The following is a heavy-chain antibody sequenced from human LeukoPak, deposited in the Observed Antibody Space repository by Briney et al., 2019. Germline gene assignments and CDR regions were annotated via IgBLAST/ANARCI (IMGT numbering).Heavy chain of an antibody. V-gene: IGHV3-13*04. CDR3: ASESGAGDSELREFDY. CDR2: IAAAGDS. J-gene: IGHJ4*02. Sequence: PGGSLRLSCAASGFTFSSYDMHWVRQVTGKGLEWVSTIAAAGDSYYSGSVKGRFTVSRENARNSLYLQMNSLRAGDTAVYYCASESGAGDSELREFDYWGQGTLVTVSS. D-gene: IGHD4-17*01. CDR1: GFTFSSYD.